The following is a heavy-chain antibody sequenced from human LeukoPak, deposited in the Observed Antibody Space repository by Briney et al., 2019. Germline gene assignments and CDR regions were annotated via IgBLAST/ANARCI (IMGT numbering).Heavy chain of an antibody. Sequence: SVKVSCKASGGTFSSYAISWVRQAPGQGLEWMGRIIPILGIANYAQKFQGRVTITADKSTSTAYMELSSLRSEDTAVYYCASERQSRSYSGYDLGFDYWGQGTLVTVSS. J-gene: IGHJ4*02. CDR2: IIPILGIA. V-gene: IGHV1-69*04. D-gene: IGHD5-12*01. CDR1: GGTFSSYA. CDR3: ASERQSRSYSGYDLGFDY.